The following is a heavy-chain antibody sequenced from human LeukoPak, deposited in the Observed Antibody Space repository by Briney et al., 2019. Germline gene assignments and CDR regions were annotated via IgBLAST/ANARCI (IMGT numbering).Heavy chain of an antibody. Sequence: SETLSLTCAVYGGSFSGYYWNWIRQPPGKGLEWIGEINHSGSTNYIPSLKSRVTISVDTSKNQFSLELSSVTAADTAVYYCARGSKMLGYNWFDPWGQGTLVTVSS. CDR3: ARGSKMLGYNWFDP. V-gene: IGHV4-34*01. J-gene: IGHJ5*02. CDR1: GGSFSGYY. D-gene: IGHD1-26*01. CDR2: INHSGST.